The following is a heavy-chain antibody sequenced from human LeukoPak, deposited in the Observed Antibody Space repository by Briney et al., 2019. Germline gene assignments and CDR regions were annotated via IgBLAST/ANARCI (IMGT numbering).Heavy chain of an antibody. D-gene: IGHD5-12*01. V-gene: IGHV3-33*01. CDR3: ARGRYSGYDSGFGIFDY. J-gene: IGHJ4*02. CDR1: GFPFSRYC. Sequence: GRSLRPSFAASGFPFSRYCMGWGPPAPGKGLGGVAGILYEGSKKNYSDPVKGRFTISRDNSKNAVYLKMNSLRAEDTAVYYGARGRYSGYDSGFGIFDYWGQGTLVTVSS. CDR2: ILYEGSKK.